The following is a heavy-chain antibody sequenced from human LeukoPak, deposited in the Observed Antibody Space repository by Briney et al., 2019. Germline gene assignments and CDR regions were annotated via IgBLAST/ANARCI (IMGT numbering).Heavy chain of an antibody. CDR1: GFTFSSHA. Sequence: GGCLRLSCAAPGFTFSSHAMSWVRQAPAKGLECVSAISGSGGSTYYADSVKGRFTISRDNSKNTLYLQMNSLRDEDTAVYYCAKDVDIVVVPHYYYMDVWGKGTTVTVSS. D-gene: IGHD2-2*01. J-gene: IGHJ6*03. CDR3: AKDVDIVVVPHYYYMDV. CDR2: ISGSGGST. V-gene: IGHV3-23*01.